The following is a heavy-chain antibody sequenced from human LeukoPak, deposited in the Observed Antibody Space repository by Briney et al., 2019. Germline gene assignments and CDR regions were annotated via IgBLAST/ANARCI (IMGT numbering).Heavy chain of an antibody. Sequence: GASVKVSCKASGYTFTGYYMHWVRQAPGQGLESMGRINPNSGGTNYAQKFQGRVTMTRDTSISTAYMELSRLRSDDTAVYYCARTLRGGGNNWFDPWGQGTLVTVSS. J-gene: IGHJ5*02. CDR2: INPNSGGT. V-gene: IGHV1-2*06. D-gene: IGHD3-16*01. CDR1: GYTFTGYY. CDR3: ARTLRGGGNNWFDP.